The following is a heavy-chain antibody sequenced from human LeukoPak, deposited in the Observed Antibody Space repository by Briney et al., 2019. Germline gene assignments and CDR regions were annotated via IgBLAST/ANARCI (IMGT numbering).Heavy chain of an antibody. D-gene: IGHD4-17*01. V-gene: IGHV4-4*07. Sequence: SETLSLTCSVSGASISSYYWSWIRQPAGKGLVWIGRIYTSVSTNYNPSLMSRVTMSVDTSKNQLSLNLSSVTAADTAVYYCARVGNGDHVYDYWGQGTLVTVSS. CDR1: GASISSYY. CDR2: IYTSVST. J-gene: IGHJ4*02. CDR3: ARVGNGDHVYDY.